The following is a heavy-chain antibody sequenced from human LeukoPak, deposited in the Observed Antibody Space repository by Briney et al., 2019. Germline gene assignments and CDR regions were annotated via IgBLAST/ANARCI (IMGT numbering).Heavy chain of an antibody. CDR3: ARDRAHGDYVVFDY. Sequence: PGGSLRLSCAASGFIFSNYAMHWVRQAPGKGLEWVAVIWYDGTNKYYADSVKGRFTISRDNSKNTLYLQMNSLRAEDTAVYYCARDRAHGDYVVFDYWGQGTLVTVSS. CDR2: IWYDGTNK. D-gene: IGHD4-17*01. V-gene: IGHV3-33*01. J-gene: IGHJ4*02. CDR1: GFIFSNYA.